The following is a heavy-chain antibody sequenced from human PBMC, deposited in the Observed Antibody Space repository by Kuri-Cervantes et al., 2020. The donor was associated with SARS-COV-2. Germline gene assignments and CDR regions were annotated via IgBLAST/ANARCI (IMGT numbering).Heavy chain of an antibody. CDR1: GFTFSSYA. J-gene: IGHJ4*02. V-gene: IGHV3-23*01. D-gene: IGHD3-10*01. CDR2: ISGSGGST. CDR3: AKLWFGELSPPGVDY. Sequence: LSLTCAASGFTFSSYAMSWVRQAPGKGLEWVSAISGSGGSTYYADSVKGRFTFSRDNSKNTLYLQMNSLRAEDTAVYYCAKLWFGELSPPGVDYWGQGTLVTVSS.